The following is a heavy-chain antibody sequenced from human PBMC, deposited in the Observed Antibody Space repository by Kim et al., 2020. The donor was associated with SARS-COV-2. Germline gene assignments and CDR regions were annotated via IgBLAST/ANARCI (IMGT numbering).Heavy chain of an antibody. J-gene: IGHJ4*02. V-gene: IGHV4-34*01. D-gene: IGHD6-19*01. CDR1: GGSFSGYY. CDR3: ARGKRRYSSGWYSFDY. CDR2: INHSGST. Sequence: SETLSLTCAVYGGSFSGYYWSWIRQPPGKGLEWIGEINHSGSTNYNPSLKSRVTISVDTSKNQFSLKLSSVTAADTAVYYCARGKRRYSSGWYSFDYWGQGTLVTVSS.